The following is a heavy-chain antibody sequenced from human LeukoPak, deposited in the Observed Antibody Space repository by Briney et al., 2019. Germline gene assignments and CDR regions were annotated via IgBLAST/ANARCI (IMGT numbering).Heavy chain of an antibody. CDR3: ARMGRDYRYGYEGNFGY. CDR2: IAYDGTSQ. CDR1: GFTYNSYA. J-gene: IGHJ4*02. V-gene: IGHV3-30*04. Sequence: PGRSLRLSCAASGFTYNSYAMHWVCQAPGKGLEWVAVIAYDGTSQYYADSVKGRFTISRDNSKDTLDLQMNSLRPDDTAVYYCARMGRDYRYGYEGNFGYWGQGTLVTVSS. D-gene: IGHD5-18*01.